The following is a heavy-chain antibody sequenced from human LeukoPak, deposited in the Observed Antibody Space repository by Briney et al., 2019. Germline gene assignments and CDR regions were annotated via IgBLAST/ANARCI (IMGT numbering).Heavy chain of an antibody. D-gene: IGHD6-19*01. Sequence: ASVKVSCKASGYTFTSYGISWVRQAPGQGLEWMGWISAYNGNTNYAQKLQGRVTMTTDTSTSTAYMELRSLRSDDTAVYYCARVRQVAGTWYLDLWGRGTLVTVSS. J-gene: IGHJ2*01. CDR2: ISAYNGNT. V-gene: IGHV1-18*01. CDR3: ARVRQVAGTWYLDL. CDR1: GYTFTSYG.